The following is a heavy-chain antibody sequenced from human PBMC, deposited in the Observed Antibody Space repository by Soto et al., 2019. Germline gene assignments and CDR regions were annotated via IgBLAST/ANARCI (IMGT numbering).Heavy chain of an antibody. V-gene: IGHV4-59*01. CDR3: ARSKYNFDWLSSWFDY. CDR1: GGSISSYY. D-gene: IGHD3-9*01. Sequence: PSETLSLTCTVSGGSISSYYWSWIRQPPGKGLEWIGYIYYSGSTNYNPSLKSRVTISVDTSKNQFSLKLSSVTAADTAVYYCARSKYNFDWLSSWFDYWGQGTLVTVSS. J-gene: IGHJ4*02. CDR2: IYYSGST.